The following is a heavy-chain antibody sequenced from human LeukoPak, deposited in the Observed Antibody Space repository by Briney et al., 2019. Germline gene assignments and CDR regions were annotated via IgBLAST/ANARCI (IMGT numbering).Heavy chain of an antibody. J-gene: IGHJ4*02. Sequence: SETLSLTCTVSGGSISSGGYYWSWIRQHPGKGLEWIGYIYDSGSTFYNPSLKSRVTISVDTSKNQFSLKLSSVTAADTAVYYCARGRSSDYWGQGTLVTVSS. CDR1: GGSISSGGYY. V-gene: IGHV4-31*03. CDR2: IYDSGST. CDR3: ARGRSSDY. D-gene: IGHD6-6*01.